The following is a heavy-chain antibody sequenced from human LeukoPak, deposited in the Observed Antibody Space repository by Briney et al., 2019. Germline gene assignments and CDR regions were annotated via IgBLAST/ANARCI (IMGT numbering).Heavy chain of an antibody. CDR2: IYYSGST. CDR3: ARVHYDFWGGYYFYFDY. CDR1: GGSISSYY. Sequence: SETLCLTCTVSGGSISSYYWSWIRQPPGKGLEWIGYIYYSGSTNYNPSLKSRVTISVDTSKNQFSLKLSSVTAADTAVYYCARVHYDFWGGYYFYFDYWGQGTLVTVSS. D-gene: IGHD3-3*01. V-gene: IGHV4-59*01. J-gene: IGHJ4*02.